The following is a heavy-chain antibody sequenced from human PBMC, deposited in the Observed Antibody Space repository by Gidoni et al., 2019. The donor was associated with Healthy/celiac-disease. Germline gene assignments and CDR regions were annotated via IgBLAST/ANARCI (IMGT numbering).Heavy chain of an antibody. D-gene: IGHD6-19*01. CDR2: MNPNSGNT. V-gene: IGHV1-8*01. CDR3: ARGPGIAVAGILGDYYYYGMDV. CDR1: GYTFTSYD. Sequence: QVQLVQSGAEVKKPGASVKVSCKASGYTFTSYDINWVRQATGQGLEWMGWMNPNSGNTGYAQKFQGRVTMTRNTSISTAYMELSSLRSEDTAVYYCARGPGIAVAGILGDYYYYGMDVWGQGTTVTVSS. J-gene: IGHJ6*02.